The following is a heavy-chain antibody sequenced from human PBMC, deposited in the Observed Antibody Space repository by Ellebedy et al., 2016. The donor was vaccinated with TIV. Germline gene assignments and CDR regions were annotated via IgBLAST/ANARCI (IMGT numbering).Heavy chain of an antibody. Sequence: GESLKISCAASGFTFSSYWMYWVRQAPGKGPVWVSRIKSDGSDTDYADSVKGRFTISRDNAKNTLSLQMNSLSAEDTAIYYCARDFYLDVWGQGTTVTVSS. CDR2: IKSDGSDT. CDR3: ARDFYLDV. D-gene: IGHD2/OR15-2a*01. V-gene: IGHV3-74*01. J-gene: IGHJ6*02. CDR1: GFTFSSYW.